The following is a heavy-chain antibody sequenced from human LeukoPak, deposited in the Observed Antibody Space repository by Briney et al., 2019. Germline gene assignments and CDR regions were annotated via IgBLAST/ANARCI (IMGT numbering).Heavy chain of an antibody. J-gene: IGHJ4*02. CDR1: GFTFSSYS. V-gene: IGHV3-21*01. Sequence: GGSLRLSCAASGFTFSSYSMNWVRQAPGKGLEWVSSISSSSSYIYYADSVKGRFTISRDNAKNSLYLQMNSLRAEDTAVYYRARVGLEWLLTPSQYYFDYWGQGTLVTVSS. D-gene: IGHD3-3*01. CDR2: ISSSSSYI. CDR3: ARVGLEWLLTPSQYYFDY.